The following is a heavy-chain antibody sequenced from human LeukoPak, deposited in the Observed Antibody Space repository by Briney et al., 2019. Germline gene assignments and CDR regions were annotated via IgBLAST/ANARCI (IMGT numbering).Heavy chain of an antibody. D-gene: IGHD3-10*01. Sequence: GGSLRLSCAASGFTFSSYWMHWVRQAPGKGLVWLSRINSDGSSTSYADSVKGRFTISRDNAKNTLYLQMNSLRVEDTAVYYCARSWGPSGIDYWGQGTLVTVSS. CDR3: ARSWGPSGIDY. CDR1: GFTFSSYW. CDR2: INSDGSST. J-gene: IGHJ4*02. V-gene: IGHV3-74*01.